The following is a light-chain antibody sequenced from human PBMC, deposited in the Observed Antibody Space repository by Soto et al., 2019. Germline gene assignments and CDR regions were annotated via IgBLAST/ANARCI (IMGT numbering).Light chain of an antibody. V-gene: IGLV2-14*03. CDR2: GVI. CDR1: SSDVGGFNY. CDR3: SSYTRSRTVI. Sequence: QSALTQPASVSGSPGQSITISCTGTSSDVGGFNYVSWHQQHPGKAPKLIIFGVINRPSGVSDRFSGSKSGNTATLTIFGLQAEDEADYHCSSYTRSRTVIFGGGTKLTVL. J-gene: IGLJ2*01.